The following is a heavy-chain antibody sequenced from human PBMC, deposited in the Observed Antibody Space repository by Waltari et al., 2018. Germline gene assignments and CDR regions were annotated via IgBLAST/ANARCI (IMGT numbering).Heavy chain of an antibody. D-gene: IGHD2-15*01. V-gene: IGHV1-69*04. CDR3: ARVRVVVTGLGWFDP. Sequence: QVQLVQSGAEVKKPGSSVKVSCKASGGPFSSYAISWVRQAPGPGLEWMGGIIPILGIANYAQKFQGRVTITADESTSTAYMELSSLRSEDTAVYYCARVRVVVTGLGWFDPWGQGTLVTVSS. J-gene: IGHJ5*02. CDR1: GGPFSSYA. CDR2: IIPILGIA.